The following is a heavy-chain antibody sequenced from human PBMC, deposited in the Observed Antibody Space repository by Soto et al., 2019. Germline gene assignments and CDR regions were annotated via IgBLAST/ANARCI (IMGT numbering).Heavy chain of an antibody. Sequence: SGPTLVNPTQTLTLTCTVSGFSVSARGVGVGWIRQPPGKALEWLGIIYWNDDKRYSPSLKSRLTITKDTSKNQVVLTMTNMDPVDTATYYCAHSPWGAAPDYWGHLTPVPVS. V-gene: IGHV2-5*01. D-gene: IGHD3-16*01. J-gene: IGHJ4*01. CDR1: GFSVSARGVG. CDR2: IYWNDDK. CDR3: AHSPWGAAPDY.